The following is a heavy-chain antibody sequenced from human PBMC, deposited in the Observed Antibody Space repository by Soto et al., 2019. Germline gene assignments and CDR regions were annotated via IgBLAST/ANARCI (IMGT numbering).Heavy chain of an antibody. V-gene: IGHV1-18*04. D-gene: IGHD3-22*01. CDR3: ARYLPDYYYDSSGNGAVDI. CDR2: ISAYNGNT. Sequence: GASVKVSCKASGYTFTSYGISWVRQAPGQGLEWMGWISAYNGNTKYEQKLQGRVTMTTDTSTSTAYMELRSLRSDDTAVDYCARYLPDYYYDSSGNGAVDIWGQGTMVTLAS. J-gene: IGHJ3*02. CDR1: GYTFTSYG.